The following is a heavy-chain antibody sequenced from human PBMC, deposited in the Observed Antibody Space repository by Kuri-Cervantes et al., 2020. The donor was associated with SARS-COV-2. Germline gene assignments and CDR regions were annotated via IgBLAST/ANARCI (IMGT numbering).Heavy chain of an antibody. Sequence: SETRSLTCNVSGGSIRSYFWSWIRQAPGKGLEWIGCMYFNGRTNYNPSLKRRVSMSVDTSKSQFSLNGASMSAADTAVYYCAKGARGDMDAFDIWGLGTMVTVSS. CDR2: MYFNGRT. J-gene: IGHJ3*02. D-gene: IGHD2-15*01. V-gene: IGHV4-59*01. CDR1: GGSIRSYF. CDR3: AKGARGDMDAFDI.